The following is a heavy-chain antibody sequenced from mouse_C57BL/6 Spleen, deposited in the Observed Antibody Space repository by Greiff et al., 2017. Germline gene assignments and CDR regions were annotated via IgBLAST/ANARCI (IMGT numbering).Heavy chain of an antibody. Sequence: VQLQQSGAELVRPGASVTLSCKASGYTFTDYEMHWVKQTPVHGLEWIGAIDPETGGTAYNQKFKGKAILTADKSSSTAYMELRSLTSEDSAVYYCTRLPAMVTTSLDGWGTGATVTVSS. J-gene: IGHJ1*03. CDR1: GYTFTDYE. D-gene: IGHD2-2*01. V-gene: IGHV1-15*01. CDR3: TRLPAMVTTSLDG. CDR2: IDPETGGT.